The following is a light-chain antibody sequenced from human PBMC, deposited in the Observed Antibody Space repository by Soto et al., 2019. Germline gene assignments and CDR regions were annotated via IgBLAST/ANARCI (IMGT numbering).Light chain of an antibody. CDR1: QSISSY. V-gene: IGKV3-20*01. Sequence: EILLTQSPDTLSLSPGERATLSCRASQSISSYLAWYQQKPGQAPRLLIYGASSRATGIPDRFSGSGSGTDFTLALRRLEPGDSAAYYCQHYNNWPPVTFGQGTRLEIK. CDR3: QHYNNWPPVT. CDR2: GAS. J-gene: IGKJ5*01.